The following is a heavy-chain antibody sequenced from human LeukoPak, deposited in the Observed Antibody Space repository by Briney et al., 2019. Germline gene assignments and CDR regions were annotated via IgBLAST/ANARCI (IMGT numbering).Heavy chain of an antibody. D-gene: IGHD2-15*01. CDR2: IYHSGST. J-gene: IGHJ3*02. Sequence: SETQPLTCAVSGGSISSGGYSWSWIRQPPGKGLEWIGYIYHSGSTYYNPSLKSRVTISVDRSKNQFSLKLSSVTAADTAVYYCARVGDRYCSGGSCYPDAFDIWGQGTMVTVSS. V-gene: IGHV4-30-2*01. CDR3: ARVGDRYCSGGSCYPDAFDI. CDR1: GGSISSGGYS.